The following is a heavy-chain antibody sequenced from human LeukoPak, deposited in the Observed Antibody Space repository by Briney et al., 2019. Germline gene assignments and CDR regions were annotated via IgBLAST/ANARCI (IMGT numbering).Heavy chain of an antibody. CDR3: ARDLAPGAFEI. CDR1: GCSISSYY. Sequence: SETLSLTCTVSGCSISSYYWSWIRQPAGKGPEWIGRIYTSGSTNYNPSPKSRVTMSVDTAKNQCSLKLSSATAADTAVYYCARDLAPGAFEIWGQGTMVTVSS. CDR2: IYTSGST. D-gene: IGHD3-16*01. V-gene: IGHV4-4*07. J-gene: IGHJ3*02.